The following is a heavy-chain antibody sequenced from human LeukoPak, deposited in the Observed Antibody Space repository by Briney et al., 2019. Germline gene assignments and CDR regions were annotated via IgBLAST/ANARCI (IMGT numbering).Heavy chain of an antibody. CDR2: ISYDGSNK. V-gene: IGHV3-30*18. CDR3: AKMNYGGDSVDWYFDL. CDR1: GFTFSSYG. Sequence: GRSLRLSCAASGFTFSSYGMNWVGQAPGKGLGGVPVISYDGSNKYFADSVKGRFTISRDNSKNTLYLQMNSLRAEDTAVYYCAKMNYGGDSVDWYFDLWGRGTLVTVSS. D-gene: IGHD4-23*01. J-gene: IGHJ2*01.